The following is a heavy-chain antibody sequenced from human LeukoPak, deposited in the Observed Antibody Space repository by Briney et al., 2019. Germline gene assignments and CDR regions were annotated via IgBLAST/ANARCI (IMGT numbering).Heavy chain of an antibody. J-gene: IGHJ3*02. CDR3: ARGLGVVPAAIELGAFDI. CDR1: GGSFSGYY. CDR2: INHSGST. D-gene: IGHD2-2*01. V-gene: IGHV4-34*01. Sequence: SETLSLTCAVYGGSFSGYYWSWIRQPPGKGLEWIGEINHSGSTNYNPSLKSRVTISVDTSKNQFSLKLSSVTAADTAVYYCARGLGVVPAAIELGAFDIWGQGTMVTVSS.